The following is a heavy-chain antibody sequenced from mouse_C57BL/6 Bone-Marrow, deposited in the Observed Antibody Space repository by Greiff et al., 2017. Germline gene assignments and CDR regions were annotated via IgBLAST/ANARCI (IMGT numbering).Heavy chain of an antibody. D-gene: IGHD2-2*01. Sequence: VQLQQSGAELVRPGASVTLSCKASGYTFTDYEMHWVKQTPVHGLEWIGAIDPETGGTAYNQKFKGKDILTADKSSSTDYMELRSLTSEDSAVYYCTVPIYYGYDDWGQVTSVTVSS. J-gene: IGHJ4*01. CDR1: GYTFTDYE. CDR3: TVPIYYGYDD. CDR2: IDPETGGT. V-gene: IGHV1-15*01.